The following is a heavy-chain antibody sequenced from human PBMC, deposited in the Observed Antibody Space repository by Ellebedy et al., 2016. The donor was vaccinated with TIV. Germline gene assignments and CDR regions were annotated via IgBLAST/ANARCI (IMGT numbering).Heavy chain of an antibody. CDR1: GGTFSSYA. CDR2: IIPIFGTT. V-gene: IGHV1-69*06. Sequence: ASVKVSCKASGGTFSSYAISWVRQAPGQGLEWMGGIIPIFGTTNYAQKFQGRVTITADKSTSTAYMELSSLRSEDTAVYYCARDPGLYYDSTVFASYDYWGQGTLVTVSS. CDR3: ARDPGLYYDSTVFASYDY. J-gene: IGHJ4*02. D-gene: IGHD3-22*01.